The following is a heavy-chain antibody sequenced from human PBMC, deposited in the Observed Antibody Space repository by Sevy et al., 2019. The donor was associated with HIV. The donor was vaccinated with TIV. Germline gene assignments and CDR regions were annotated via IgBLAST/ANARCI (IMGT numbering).Heavy chain of an antibody. J-gene: IGHJ5*02. CDR1: GFTFTDYT. D-gene: IGHD2-15*01. Sequence: ASVKVSCKASGFTFTDYTVHWVRQAPGQGLEWMGWINPGNGNTRYSQTFQGRVTITTDTSATTTYMALSSLRPEDTAVYYCAPSPGGTKHFNPWGQGTRVTVSS. V-gene: IGHV1-3*01. CDR3: APSPGGTKHFNP. CDR2: INPGNGNT.